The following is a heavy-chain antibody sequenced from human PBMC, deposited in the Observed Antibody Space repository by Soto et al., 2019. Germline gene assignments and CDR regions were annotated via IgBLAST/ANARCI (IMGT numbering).Heavy chain of an antibody. CDR3: AKVRQQLVRYYYYGMDF. CDR1: GFTFSSYG. J-gene: IGHJ6*02. D-gene: IGHD6-13*01. CDR2: ITYDGSNK. Sequence: GGSLRLSCAASGFTFSSYGMHWVRQAPGKGLKWVAVITYDGSNKYYADSVKGRFTISRDNSKNTLYLQMNSLRAEDTAVYYFAKVRQQLVRYYYYGMDFWSPGTTVTVSS. V-gene: IGHV3-30*18.